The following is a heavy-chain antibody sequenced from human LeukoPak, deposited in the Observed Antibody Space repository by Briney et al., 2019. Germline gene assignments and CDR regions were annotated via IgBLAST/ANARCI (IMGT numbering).Heavy chain of an antibody. CDR3: ARGHYYDSSGYLLSP. Sequence: PGGSLRLSCVASGFTFSSYAMHWVRQAPGKGLEWVAVISYDGSNKYYADSVKGRFTISRDNSKNTLYLQMNSLRAEDTAVYYCARGHYYDSSGYLLSPWGQGTLVTVSP. CDR1: GFTFSSYA. CDR2: ISYDGSNK. J-gene: IGHJ5*02. V-gene: IGHV3-30-3*01. D-gene: IGHD3-22*01.